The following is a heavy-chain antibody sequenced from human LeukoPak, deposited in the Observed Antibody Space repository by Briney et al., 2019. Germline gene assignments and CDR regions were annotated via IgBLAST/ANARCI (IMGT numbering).Heavy chain of an antibody. CDR2: IKQDGRDK. Sequence: GGSLRLSCLASGSTFSSYWMSWVRQAPGKGLEWVANIKQDGRDKFYVDSVKGRFTISRDNAMNSLYLQMNSLRDEDTAVYFCASGPRWVGAAWAHSSGIWGQGTMVSVSS. CDR3: ASGPRWVGAAWAHSSGI. J-gene: IGHJ3*02. CDR1: GSTFSSYW. D-gene: IGHD2-15*01. V-gene: IGHV3-7*01.